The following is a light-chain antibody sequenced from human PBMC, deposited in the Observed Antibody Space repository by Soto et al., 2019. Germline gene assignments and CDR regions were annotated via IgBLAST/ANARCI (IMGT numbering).Light chain of an antibody. CDR3: CSYTSITPLMI. CDR1: SSDVGGYNY. J-gene: IGLJ2*01. CDR2: EVS. V-gene: IGLV2-14*01. Sequence: QSALTQPASVSGSPGQSITISCTGTSSDVGGYNYVSWYQQRPGKAPKLMIYEVSNRPSGVSHRFSGSKSDNTASLTISGLQAEDEADYYCCSYTSITPLMIFGGGTKLTVL.